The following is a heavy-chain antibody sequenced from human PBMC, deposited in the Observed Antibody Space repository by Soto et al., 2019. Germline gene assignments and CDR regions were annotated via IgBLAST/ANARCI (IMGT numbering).Heavy chain of an antibody. Sequence: EVQLVESGGGLVQPGRSLRLSCAASGFTFDDYAMHWVRQAPGKGLEWVSGISWNSGSIGYADSVKGRFTISRDNAKNSLYLQMSSLRSEDTAVYYCARNPRVEVATPAIRDYYYYYGMVVWGQGTTVTVSS. CDR1: GFTFDDYA. CDR3: ARNPRVEVATPAIRDYYYYYGMVV. J-gene: IGHJ6*02. D-gene: IGHD2-15*01. V-gene: IGHV3-9*01. CDR2: ISWNSGSI.